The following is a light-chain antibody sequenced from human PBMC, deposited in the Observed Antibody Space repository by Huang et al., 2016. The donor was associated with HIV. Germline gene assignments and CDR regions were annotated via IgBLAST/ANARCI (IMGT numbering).Light chain of an antibody. Sequence: EIVMTQSPATLSVSPGERATLSCRASQSVSSNLAWYQQQPGQAPRLLIYGASTRATGITARFSGRGSGTEFTLTISSLQSEDFAVYYCQHYAHWPWFTFGQGTKLDI. CDR2: GAS. J-gene: IGKJ2*01. V-gene: IGKV3-15*01. CDR3: QHYAHWPWFT. CDR1: QSVSSN.